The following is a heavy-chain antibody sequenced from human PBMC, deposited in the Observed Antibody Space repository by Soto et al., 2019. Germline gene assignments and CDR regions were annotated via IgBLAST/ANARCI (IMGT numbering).Heavy chain of an antibody. CDR3: AKAGRTATDAFDI. D-gene: IGHD5-18*01. Sequence: GASVRLSCAASGFTFSSYAMSWVRQAPGKGLEWVSAISGSGGSTYYADSVKGRFTISRDNSKNTLYLQMNSLRAEDTAVYYCAKAGRTATDAFDIWGQGTMVTVSS. CDR2: ISGSGGST. V-gene: IGHV3-23*01. J-gene: IGHJ3*02. CDR1: GFTFSSYA.